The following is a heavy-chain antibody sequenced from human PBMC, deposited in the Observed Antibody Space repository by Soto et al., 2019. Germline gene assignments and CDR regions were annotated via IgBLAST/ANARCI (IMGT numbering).Heavy chain of an antibody. CDR2: ISAYNGNT. CDR3: ARGDLRFDP. Sequence: VKVYCKGAGYTLTSYVISRVRQAPGQGLEWMGWISAYNGNTNYAQKLQGRVTMTTDTSTSTAYMELRSLRSDDTAVYYCARGDLRFDPWGQGTLVTVSS. V-gene: IGHV1-18*01. CDR1: GYTLTSYV. J-gene: IGHJ5*02.